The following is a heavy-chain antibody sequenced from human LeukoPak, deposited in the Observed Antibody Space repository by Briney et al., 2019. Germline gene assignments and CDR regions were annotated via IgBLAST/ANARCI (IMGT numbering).Heavy chain of an antibody. Sequence: SETLSLTCTVSGGSVSSGSYYWSWIRQPPGKGLEWIGYIYYSGSTNYNPSLKSRVTISVDTSKNQFSLKLSSVTAADTAVYYCARIGGYCSGGSCYYDAFDIWGQGTMVTVSS. CDR1: GGSVSSGSYY. CDR3: ARIGGYCSGGSCYYDAFDI. CDR2: IYYSGST. D-gene: IGHD2-15*01. J-gene: IGHJ3*02. V-gene: IGHV4-61*01.